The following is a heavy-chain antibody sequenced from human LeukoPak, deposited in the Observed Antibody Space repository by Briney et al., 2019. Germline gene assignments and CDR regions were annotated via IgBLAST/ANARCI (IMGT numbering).Heavy chain of an antibody. Sequence: ASVKVSCKASGYTFTGYYMHWVRQAPGQGLEWMGWINPNSGGTNYAQKFQGRVTMTRDTSISTAYMELSRLRSDDTAVYYCARGSTYSSGLFDYWGQRTLVTVSS. CDR3: ARGSTYSSGLFDY. D-gene: IGHD6-19*01. CDR2: INPNSGGT. CDR1: GYTFTGYY. V-gene: IGHV1-2*02. J-gene: IGHJ4*02.